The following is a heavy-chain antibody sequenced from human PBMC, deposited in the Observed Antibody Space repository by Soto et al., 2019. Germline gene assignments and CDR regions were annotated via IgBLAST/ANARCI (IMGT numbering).Heavy chain of an antibody. CDR2: IIPIFGTA. CDR3: ASLDSSGYYALGS. J-gene: IGHJ5*02. V-gene: IGHV1-69*13. Sequence: GASVKVSCKASGGTFSSYAISWVRQAPGQGLEWMGGIIPIFGTANYAQKFQGRVTITADESTSTAYMELSSLRSEDTAVYYCASLDSSGYYALGSWGQGTLVTVSS. D-gene: IGHD3-22*01. CDR1: GGTFSSYA.